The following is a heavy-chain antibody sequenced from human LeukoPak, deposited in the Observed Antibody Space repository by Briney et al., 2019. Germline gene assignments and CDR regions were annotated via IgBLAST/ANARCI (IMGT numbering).Heavy chain of an antibody. J-gene: IGHJ4*02. CDR1: GFTFSSYA. D-gene: IGHD4-17*01. CDR3: AKDRAAGAVTTYDS. Sequence: GGSLRLSCTASGFTFSSYAMYWVRQAPGKGLEWVAQISYDGSNKYYADSVKGRFTISRDNSKNTLSLHLNSLGAGDTSLYYCAKDRAAGAVTTYDSWGQGTLVTVSS. V-gene: IGHV3-30-3*01. CDR2: ISYDGSNK.